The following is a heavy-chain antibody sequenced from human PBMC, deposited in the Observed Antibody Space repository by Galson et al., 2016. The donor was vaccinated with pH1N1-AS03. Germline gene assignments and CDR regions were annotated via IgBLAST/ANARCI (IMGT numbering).Heavy chain of an antibody. J-gene: IGHJ4*02. CDR1: GHSFTNYA. Sequence: SVKVSCKASGHSFTNYAIHWVRQAPGQRLEWMGWINVGSGNTKYSQKFQGRVTMTRDTSASTAYMELSSLTSDDKSVYYCARGFLEAVIDYWGQGSLVTVSS. D-gene: IGHD3-3*01. V-gene: IGHV1-3*01. CDR2: INVGSGNT. CDR3: ARGFLEAVIDY.